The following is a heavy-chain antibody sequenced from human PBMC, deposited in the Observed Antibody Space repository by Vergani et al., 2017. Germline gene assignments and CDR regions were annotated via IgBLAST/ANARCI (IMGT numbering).Heavy chain of an antibody. CDR3: ARLSARIVTHNGFDH. V-gene: IGHV4-31*03. D-gene: IGHD3-22*01. CDR2: IYYSGST. CDR1: GGSISSGGYY. Sequence: QVQLQESGPGLVKPSQTLSLTCTVSGGSISSGGYYWSWIRQHPGKGLEWIGYIYYSGSTYYNPSLKSRVTISVDTSKNQFSLKLSSVTAADTAVYYCARLSARIVTHNGFDHWGQGTLVTVST. J-gene: IGHJ5*02.